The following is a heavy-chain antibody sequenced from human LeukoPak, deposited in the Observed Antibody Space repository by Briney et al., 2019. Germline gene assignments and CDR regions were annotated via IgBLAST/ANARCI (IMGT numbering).Heavy chain of an antibody. V-gene: IGHV4-34*01. D-gene: IGHD2-2*01. CDR3: ARGGVVVPAARYYYYYMDV. CDR1: GGSFSGYY. Sequence: PSETLSLTCAVYGGSFSGYYWSWIRQPPGKGLEWIGEINHSGSTNYNPSLKSRVTISVDTSKNQFSLKLSSVTAADTAVYYCARGGVVVPAARYYYYYMDVWGKGTTVTVSS. J-gene: IGHJ6*03. CDR2: INHSGST.